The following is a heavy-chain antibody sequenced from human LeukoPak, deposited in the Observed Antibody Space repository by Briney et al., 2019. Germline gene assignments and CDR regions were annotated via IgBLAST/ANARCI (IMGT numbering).Heavy chain of an antibody. D-gene: IGHD3-10*01. CDR1: GFTFSSYA. CDR3: AKGTMVRGPTRS. Sequence: GGSLTLSCALSGFTFSSYAMRWVRQAPGKGLEWVSAISGSGGSTYYAHSVKGRFTISRDNSKNTLYLQMNSLRAEDTAVYYCAKGTMVRGPTRSWGQGTLVTVSS. J-gene: IGHJ5*02. V-gene: IGHV3-23*01. CDR2: ISGSGGST.